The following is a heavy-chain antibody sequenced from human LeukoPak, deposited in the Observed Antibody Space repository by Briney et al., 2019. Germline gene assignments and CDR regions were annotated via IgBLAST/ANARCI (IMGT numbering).Heavy chain of an antibody. CDR3: GRLVENQLPFDY. J-gene: IGHJ4*02. CDR2: TYSSGNT. V-gene: IGHV4-31*03. Sequence: SQTLSLTCTVSGGSISSRGYYWSWIRQHPGKGLEWIGYTYSSGNTYYSPSLKSRVTISIDTSKNQFSLKLSSVTAADTAVYYCGRLVENQLPFDYGGQGPLVPVPS. CDR1: GGSISSRGYY. D-gene: IGHD1-14*01.